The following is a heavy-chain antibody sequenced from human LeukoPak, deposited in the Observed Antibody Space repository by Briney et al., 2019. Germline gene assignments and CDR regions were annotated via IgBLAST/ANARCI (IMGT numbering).Heavy chain of an antibody. CDR3: ARESRVGEFRSYFDY. Sequence: SETLSLTCTVSGGSISSYYWSWIRQPAGKGLEWIGRIYTSGSTSYNPSLKSRVTMSVDTSKNQFSLKLSSVTAADTAVYYCARESRVGEFRSYFDYWGQGTLVTVSS. CDR1: GGSISSYY. J-gene: IGHJ4*02. D-gene: IGHD3-10*01. V-gene: IGHV4-4*07. CDR2: IYTSGST.